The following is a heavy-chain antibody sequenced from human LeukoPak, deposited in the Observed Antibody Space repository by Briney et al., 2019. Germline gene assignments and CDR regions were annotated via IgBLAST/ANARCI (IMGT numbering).Heavy chain of an antibody. V-gene: IGHV3-23*01. Sequence: GGSLRLSCAASGFTFSSYAMSWVRQAPGKGLEWVSAISSSGGSTYYADSVKGRFTNSRDNSKNTLYLQVNSLRAEDTAVYYCAKAAVYHDSCPDSWGQGTLVTVSS. CDR2: ISSSGGST. J-gene: IGHJ4*02. CDR1: GFTFSSYA. D-gene: IGHD5/OR15-5a*01. CDR3: AKAAVYHDSCPDS.